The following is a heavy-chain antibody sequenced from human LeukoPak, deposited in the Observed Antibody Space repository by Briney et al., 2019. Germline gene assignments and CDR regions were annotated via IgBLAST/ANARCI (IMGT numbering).Heavy chain of an antibody. CDR2: IYYSGST. Sequence: PSETLSLTCAVSGGSISSSRVHWGWIRQPPGKGLEWIGNIYYSGSTDYNPSLKSRVTISIDTSKNQFSLRLTSVTAADTAVYYRASLGKYYDFLSGYYKEGNWFDPWGQGTLVIVSS. V-gene: IGHV4-39*01. CDR3: ASLGKYYDFLSGYYKEGNWFDP. J-gene: IGHJ5*02. CDR1: GGSISSSRVH. D-gene: IGHD3-3*01.